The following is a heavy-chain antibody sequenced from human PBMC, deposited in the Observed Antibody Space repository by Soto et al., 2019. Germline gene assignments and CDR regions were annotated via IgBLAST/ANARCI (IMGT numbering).Heavy chain of an antibody. D-gene: IGHD3-16*01. CDR2: IIPIFGTA. V-gene: IGHV1-69*01. CDR1: GGTFSSYA. CDR3: ARDLGGPDY. Sequence: KASGGTFSSYAISWVRQAPGQGLEWMGGIIPIFGTANSAQKFQGRVTITADESTSTAYMELSSLRADDTAVYYCARDLGGPDYWGRGTSVTVSS. J-gene: IGHJ4*02.